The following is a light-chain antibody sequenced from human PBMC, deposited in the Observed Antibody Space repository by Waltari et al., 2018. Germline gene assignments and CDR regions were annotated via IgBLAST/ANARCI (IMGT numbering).Light chain of an antibody. Sequence: ESVLTQSPDTLSLSPGERATLSCRASQTVNSNYLAWYQQKSGQAPRLLIYGASKSATGIPDRFSGSGSETAFTLTISRLEPEDFAVYYCQLYGTSFLWTFGQGTRVEI. CDR2: GAS. CDR1: QTVNSNY. CDR3: QLYGTSFLWT. V-gene: IGKV3-20*01. J-gene: IGKJ1*01.